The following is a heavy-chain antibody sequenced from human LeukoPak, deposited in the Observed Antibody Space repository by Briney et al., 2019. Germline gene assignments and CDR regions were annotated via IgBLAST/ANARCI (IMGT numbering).Heavy chain of an antibody. D-gene: IGHD4-17*01. CDR1: GGSFSGYY. V-gene: IGHV4-59*01. J-gene: IGHJ6*03. Sequence: SETLSFTCAGYGGSFSGYYWRWIRQAPGKGLVWIGYIYYSGSTNYNPSLKSRVTISVDTSKNQFSLKLSSVTAADTAVYYCARLTTVTTKPYYYYMDVWGKGTTVTISS. CDR3: ARLTTVTTKPYYYYMDV. CDR2: IYYSGST.